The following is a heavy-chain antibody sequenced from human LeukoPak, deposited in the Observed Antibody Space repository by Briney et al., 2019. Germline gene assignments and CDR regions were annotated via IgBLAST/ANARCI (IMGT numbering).Heavy chain of an antibody. CDR2: IYYSGTT. CDR3: ARTPRGGYSGYNFDS. D-gene: IGHD5-12*01. J-gene: IGHJ4*02. V-gene: IGHV4-39*07. CDR1: GGSISSSSYC. Sequence: SETLSLTCTVSGGSISSSSYCWGWIRQPPGKGLEWIGSIYYSGTTNYNPSLKSRVTMSVDTSKNQFSLKVSSVTAADTAFYYCARTPRGGYSGYNFDSWGQGTLVTVSS.